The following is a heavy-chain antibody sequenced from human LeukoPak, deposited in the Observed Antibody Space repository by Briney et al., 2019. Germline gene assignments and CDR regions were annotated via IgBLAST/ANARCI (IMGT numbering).Heavy chain of an antibody. Sequence: SETLSLTCTVSGGSISSYYWSGIRQPPGKGLEWIGYINYSGSTNYIPSLKSRVTMSVDTSKNQFSLKLSSVTAADTAVYYCARDQEDSGTDSGGQGTLVTVSS. V-gene: IGHV4-59*12. CDR2: INYSGST. CDR3: ARDQEDSGTDS. D-gene: IGHD3-10*01. J-gene: IGHJ4*02. CDR1: GGSISSYY.